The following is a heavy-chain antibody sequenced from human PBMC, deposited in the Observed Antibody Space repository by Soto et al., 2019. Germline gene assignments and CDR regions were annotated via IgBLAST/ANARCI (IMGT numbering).Heavy chain of an antibody. D-gene: IGHD3-22*01. V-gene: IGHV6-1*01. Sequence: SQTLSLPCVISGDSVSSNSAAWNWIRQSPSRGLEWLGRTYYRSKWYNDYAVSVKSRITINPDTSKNQFSLQLNSVTPEYTAVYYCARDSRDSSGYYYNYYGMDVWGQGTTVTVSS. CDR3: ARDSRDSSGYYYNYYGMDV. CDR1: GDSVSSNSAA. J-gene: IGHJ6*02. CDR2: TYYRSKWYN.